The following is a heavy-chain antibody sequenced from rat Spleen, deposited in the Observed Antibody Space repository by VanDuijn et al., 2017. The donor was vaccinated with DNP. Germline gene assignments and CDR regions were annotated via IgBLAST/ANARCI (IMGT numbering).Heavy chain of an antibody. CDR1: GFTFSDYN. CDR2: ISDDGYST. Sequence: EVQLVESGGGLVQPGRSLKLSCAASGFTFSDYNMAWVRQALKKGLEWVATISDDGYSTYYRDSVKGRFTVSRDNAKSTLYLQMDSLRSEDTATYYCARPDYWGQGVMVTVSS. V-gene: IGHV5-7*01. J-gene: IGHJ2*01. CDR3: ARPDY.